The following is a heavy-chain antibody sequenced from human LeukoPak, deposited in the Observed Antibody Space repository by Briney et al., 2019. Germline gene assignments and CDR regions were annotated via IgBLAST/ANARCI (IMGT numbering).Heavy chain of an antibody. Sequence: SQTLSLTCDISGDSVSSNNGAWNWIRQSPSRGLEWLGRTYYRSKWYNDYAGSLNGRITISPDTSRNQFSLHLNSVTPEDTAVYYCARDLGNTGWYTFDYWGQGILVTVSS. D-gene: IGHD6-19*01. J-gene: IGHJ4*02. CDR1: GDSVSSNNGA. V-gene: IGHV6-1*01. CDR3: ARDLGNTGWYTFDY. CDR2: TYYRSKWYN.